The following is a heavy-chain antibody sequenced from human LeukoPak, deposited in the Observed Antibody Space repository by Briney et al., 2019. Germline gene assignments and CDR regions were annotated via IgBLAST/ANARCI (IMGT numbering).Heavy chain of an antibody. D-gene: IGHD6-19*01. CDR2: IRSGSTI. Sequence: PGGSRRFSGAASGFTFGSYEMNLGRQAPGKRLWWVSFIRSGSTICDADSVKGRFTISRDNAKNSLYLQMNSLRAEDTAVYYCARPRIAVAGAPFDYSGPGTLVTASS. CDR3: ARPRIAVAGAPFDY. V-gene: IGHV3-48*03. CDR1: GFTFGSYE. J-gene: IGHJ4*01.